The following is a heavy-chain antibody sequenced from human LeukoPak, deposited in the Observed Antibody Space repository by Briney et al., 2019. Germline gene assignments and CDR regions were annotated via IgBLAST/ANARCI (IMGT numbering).Heavy chain of an antibody. CDR3: ASHSSSWYGFDY. J-gene: IGHJ4*02. CDR2: ISYDGSNK. V-gene: IGHV3-30*03. Sequence: GGSLRLSCAASGFTFSNCGMHWVRQAPGKGLEWVAVISYDGSNKYYTDSVKGRFTISRDNSKNTLYLQMNSLRAEDTAVYYCASHSSSWYGFDYWGQGTLVTVSS. CDR1: GFTFSNCG. D-gene: IGHD6-13*01.